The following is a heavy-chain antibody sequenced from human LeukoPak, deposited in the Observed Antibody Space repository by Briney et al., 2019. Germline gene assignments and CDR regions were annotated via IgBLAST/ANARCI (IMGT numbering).Heavy chain of an antibody. CDR2: INPSGGST. CDR1: GYTFTSYY. Sequence: ASVKVSCKASGYTFTSYYMHWVRQAPGQGLEWMGIINPSGGSTSYAQKFQGRVTMTRDMSTSTVYMELSSLRSEDTAVYYCAREWGSGWYKRNYYYYYYMDVWGKGTTVTVSS. V-gene: IGHV1-46*01. J-gene: IGHJ6*03. CDR3: AREWGSGWYKRNYYYYYYMDV. D-gene: IGHD6-19*01.